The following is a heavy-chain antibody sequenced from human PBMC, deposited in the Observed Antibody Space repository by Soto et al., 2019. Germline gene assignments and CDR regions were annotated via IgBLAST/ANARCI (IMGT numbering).Heavy chain of an antibody. J-gene: IGHJ4*02. V-gene: IGHV4-31*03. CDR1: GDSINNGAYY. D-gene: IGHD1-7*01. CDR2: IYYNGST. CDR3: ARQKASGTFTYYFDN. Sequence: TLSLTCSVSGDSINNGAYYWACISQYPGKGLEWIGYIYYNGSTHHNPSLESRDTISLDTSKNQFSLILSSVTAADTAVYYCARQKASGTFTYYFDNWGQGTLVTVSS.